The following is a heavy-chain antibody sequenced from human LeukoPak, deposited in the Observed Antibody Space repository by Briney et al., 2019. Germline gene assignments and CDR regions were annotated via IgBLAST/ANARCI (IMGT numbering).Heavy chain of an antibody. Sequence: KPSETLSLTCTVSGGSISSHYWSWIRQPPGKGLEWIGHIYYSGSTNYNPSLKSRVTISVDTSKNQFSLKLSSVTAADTAVYYCARAYYDFWSGHPTHMDVWGKGTTVTVSS. J-gene: IGHJ6*03. CDR3: ARAYYDFWSGHPTHMDV. D-gene: IGHD3-3*01. CDR1: GGSISSHY. CDR2: IYYSGST. V-gene: IGHV4-59*11.